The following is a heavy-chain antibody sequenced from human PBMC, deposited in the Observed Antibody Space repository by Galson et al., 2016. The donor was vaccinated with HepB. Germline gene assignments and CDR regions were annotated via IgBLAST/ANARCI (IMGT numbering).Heavy chain of an antibody. V-gene: IGHV3-74*01. CDR1: GFTFSSYW. CDR3: ARGTQALPRSTFDI. Sequence: SLRLSCATSGFTFSSYWMHWVRQAPGKGLVWVSRINSDGSSTTYADSVKGRFTISRDNAKNKLYLQMNSLRAEDTAVYYCARGTQALPRSTFDIWGQGTMVTVSS. D-gene: IGHD3-10*01. J-gene: IGHJ3*02. CDR2: INSDGSST.